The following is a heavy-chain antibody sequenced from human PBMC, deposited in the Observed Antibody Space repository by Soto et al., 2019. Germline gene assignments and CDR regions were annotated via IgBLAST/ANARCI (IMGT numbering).Heavy chain of an antibody. CDR2: ISAYNGNT. CDR1: GYTFTSYG. D-gene: IGHD3-10*01. Sequence: ASVKVSCKASGYTFTSYGISWVRQAPGQGLEWMGWISAYNGNTNYAQKLQGRVTMTTDTSKSQFSLKVTSVTATDTAVYYCARQGFGPLHGLVDVWGQGTTVTVSS. V-gene: IGHV1-18*01. J-gene: IGHJ6*02. CDR3: ARQGFGPLHGLVDV.